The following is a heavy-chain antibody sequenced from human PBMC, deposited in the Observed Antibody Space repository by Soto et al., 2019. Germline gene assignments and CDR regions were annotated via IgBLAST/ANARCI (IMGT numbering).Heavy chain of an antibody. CDR2: IYPGDSDT. CDR1: GYRFTIHW. CDR3: ASRHSGDPQNYVMDV. D-gene: IGHD4-17*01. V-gene: IGHV5-51*01. Sequence: PGESLKISCKGSGYRFTIHWIGWVRQISGKGLEWMGIIYPGDSDTRYSPSFQGQVTISADKSISTAYLQWSSLKASDTAIYYCASRHSGDPQNYVMDVWGQGTTVTVSS. J-gene: IGHJ6*02.